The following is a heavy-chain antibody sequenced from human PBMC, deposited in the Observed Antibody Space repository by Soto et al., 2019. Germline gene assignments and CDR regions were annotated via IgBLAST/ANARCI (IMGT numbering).Heavy chain of an antibody. CDR1: GGTFSSYT. V-gene: IGHV1-69*02. CDR2: IIPILGIA. Sequence: QVQLVQSGAEVKKPGSLVKVSCKASGGTFSSYTISWVRQAPGQGLEWMGRIIPILGIANYAQKFQGRVTITADKSTSTAYMELSSLRSEDTAVYYCASRSGAFYGMDVWGQGTTVTVSS. J-gene: IGHJ6*02. CDR3: ASRSGAFYGMDV.